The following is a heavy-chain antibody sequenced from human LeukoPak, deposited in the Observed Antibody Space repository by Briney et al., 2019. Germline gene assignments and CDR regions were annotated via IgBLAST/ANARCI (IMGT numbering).Heavy chain of an antibody. D-gene: IGHD3-22*01. Sequence: HSETLSLTCAVYGGSFSGYYWSWIRQPPGKGLEWIGEINHSGSTNYNPSLKSRVTISVDTSKNQFSLKLSSVTAADTAVYYCARIYDSSGYYYPLDAFDIWGQGTMVTVSS. CDR3: ARIYDSSGYYYPLDAFDI. J-gene: IGHJ3*02. CDR2: INHSGST. CDR1: GGSFSGYY. V-gene: IGHV4-34*01.